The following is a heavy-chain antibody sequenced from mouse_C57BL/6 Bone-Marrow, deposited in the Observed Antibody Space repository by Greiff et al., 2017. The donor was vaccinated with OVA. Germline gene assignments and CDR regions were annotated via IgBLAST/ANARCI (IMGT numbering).Heavy chain of an antibody. CDR3: ARREIYYGFAY. V-gene: IGHV5-12*01. CDR2: ISNGGGST. Sequence: DVMLVESGGGLVQPGGSLKLSCAASGFTFSDYYMYWVRQTPEKRLEWVAYISNGGGSTYYPDTVKGRFTISRDNAKNTLYLQMSRLKSEDTAMYYCARREIYYGFAYWGQGTLVTVSA. D-gene: IGHD1-1*01. J-gene: IGHJ3*01. CDR1: GFTFSDYY.